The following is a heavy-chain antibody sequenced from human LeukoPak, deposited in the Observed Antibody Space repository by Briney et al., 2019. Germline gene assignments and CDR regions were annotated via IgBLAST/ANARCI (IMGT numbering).Heavy chain of an antibody. CDR3: ARGNDYGNYVLYYYYKDV. J-gene: IGHJ6*03. CDR2: INWNGGST. CDR1: GFTFSSYG. D-gene: IGHD4-11*01. Sequence: PGRSLRLSCAASGFTFSSYGMIWVRQAPGKGLEWVSGINWNGGSTGYADSVKGRFTISRDNAKNSLYLQMNSLGAEDTALYYCARGNDYGNYVLYYYYKDVWGKGTTVTVSS. V-gene: IGHV3-20*04.